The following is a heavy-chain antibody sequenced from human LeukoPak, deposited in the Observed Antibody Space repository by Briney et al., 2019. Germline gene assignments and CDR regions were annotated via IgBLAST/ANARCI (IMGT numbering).Heavy chain of an antibody. V-gene: IGHV4-59*12. Sequence: SETLSLTCTVSGVSISGYYWSWIRQPPGKGLEWIGYIYYSGSTNYNPSLKSRVTISVDTSKNQFSLKLSSVTAADTAVYYCAGSYFDWLFSDAFDIWGQGTMVTVSS. CDR1: GVSISGYY. CDR3: AGSYFDWLFSDAFDI. CDR2: IYYSGST. D-gene: IGHD3-9*01. J-gene: IGHJ3*02.